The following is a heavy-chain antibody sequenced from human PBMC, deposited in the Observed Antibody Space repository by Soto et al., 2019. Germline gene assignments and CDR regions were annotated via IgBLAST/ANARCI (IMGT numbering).Heavy chain of an antibody. V-gene: IGHV3-30-3*01. CDR2: ISFDGSNK. Sequence: PGGSLRLSCAASGFTFSKYAMHWVRQAPGEGLEWVSLISFDGSNKYYADSVQGRFTVSRDNSKNTLYLQMNSLRADDTALYYCARDLRDSSGWFSPGFWGQGTLVTVSS. CDR1: GFTFSKYA. D-gene: IGHD6-19*01. J-gene: IGHJ4*02. CDR3: ARDLRDSSGWFSPGF.